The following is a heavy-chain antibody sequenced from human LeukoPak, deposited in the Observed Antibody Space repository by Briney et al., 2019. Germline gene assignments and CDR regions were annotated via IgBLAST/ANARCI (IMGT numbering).Heavy chain of an antibody. V-gene: IGHV3-30-3*01. Sequence: QTGRPLRLSCAASGFTFSSYAMHWVRQAPGKGLEWVAVILYDGSNKYYADSVKGRFTIPTDNSRNTLYLQMNSLSAAATPVYSCARDRVLRYYDWPSGDYYYGMDVWGQGTTVSVSS. CDR2: ILYDGSNK. D-gene: IGHD3-9*01. CDR3: ARDRVLRYYDWPSGDYYYGMDV. CDR1: GFTFSSYA. J-gene: IGHJ6*02.